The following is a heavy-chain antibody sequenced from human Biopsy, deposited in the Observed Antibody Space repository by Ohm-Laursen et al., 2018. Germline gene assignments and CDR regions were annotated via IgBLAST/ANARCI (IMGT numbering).Heavy chain of an antibody. CDR3: ATDDYSGDSAY. Sequence: GSLRLSCAASGFTFSNFNINWFRQAPGEGLEWVSYISSSSESIYYADSVRGRFTVSRDNAQNSMYLQMNSLRADDTAVYYCATDDYSGDSAYWGQGTLVTVSS. CDR2: ISSSSESI. D-gene: IGHD4-23*01. CDR1: GFTFSNFN. J-gene: IGHJ4*02. V-gene: IGHV3-48*01.